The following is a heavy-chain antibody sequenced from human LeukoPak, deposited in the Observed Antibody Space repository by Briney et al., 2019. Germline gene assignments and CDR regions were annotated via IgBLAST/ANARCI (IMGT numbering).Heavy chain of an antibody. CDR2: IWYDGSNK. V-gene: IGHV3-33*01. D-gene: IGHD2/OR15-2a*01. Sequence: PGRSLRLSCAASGFTFSSYGMHWVRQAPGKGLEWVAVIWYDGSNKYYADSVKGRFTISRDNSKNTLYLQMNSLRAEDTAVYYCARDWAPFIDDHAFDIWGQGTMVTVSS. CDR3: ARDWAPFIDDHAFDI. CDR1: GFTFSSYG. J-gene: IGHJ3*02.